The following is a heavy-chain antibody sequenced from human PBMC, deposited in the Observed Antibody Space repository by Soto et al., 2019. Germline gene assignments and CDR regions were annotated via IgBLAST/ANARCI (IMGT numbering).Heavy chain of an antibody. J-gene: IGHJ3*02. Sequence: GGSLRLSCAASGFTFSSYEMNWVRQAPGKGLEWVSYISSSGSTIYYADSVKGRFTISRDNAKNSLYLQMNSLRAEDTAVYYCERGGLRWAFDIWGQGTMVTVSS. V-gene: IGHV3-48*03. CDR2: ISSSGSTI. CDR3: ERGGLRWAFDI. D-gene: IGHD4-17*01. CDR1: GFTFSSYE.